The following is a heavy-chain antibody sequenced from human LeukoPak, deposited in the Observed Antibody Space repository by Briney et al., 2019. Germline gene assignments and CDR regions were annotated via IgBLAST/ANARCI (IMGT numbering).Heavy chain of an antibody. Sequence: PGGSLRLSCAASGFTFSSYAMSWVRQAPGKGLEWVSAISGSGGSTYYADSVKGRFTISRDSSKNTVYLQMNSLRVEDTAVYYCAGSPWDSKTRVGLGYCDHWGQGTLVTVSS. V-gene: IGHV3-23*01. J-gene: IGHJ4*02. CDR2: ISGSGGST. CDR3: AGSPWDSKTRVGLGYCDH. D-gene: IGHD1-26*01. CDR1: GFTFSSYA.